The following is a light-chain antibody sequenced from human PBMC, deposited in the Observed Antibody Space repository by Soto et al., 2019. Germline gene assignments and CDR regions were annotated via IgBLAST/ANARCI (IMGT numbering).Light chain of an antibody. V-gene: IGKV2-28*01. J-gene: IGKJ2*01. CDR1: QSLSHRNGKTY. CDR3: MQALQSPRT. CDR2: LGS. Sequence: EIDMTQSPLSLPVTPGEPASISCRSSQSLSHRNGKTYLDWYLQKPGQSPHLLIYLGSNRASGVPDRFTGSGSDTDFTLKISRVEAEDVGVYYCMQALQSPRTFGQGTKLEIK.